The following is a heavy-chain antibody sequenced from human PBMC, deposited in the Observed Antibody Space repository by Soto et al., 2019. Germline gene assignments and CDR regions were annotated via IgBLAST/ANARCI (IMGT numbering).Heavy chain of an antibody. CDR1: GYTFTSYY. Sequence: QVQLVQSGAEVKKPGASVKVSCKASGYTFTSYYMHWVRHPPGQGLEWMGIINPSGGSTSYAQKFLSRVTMTRDTSTSKVYLELSSLSSEATAVYYCAGVGGGSYYDAFDIWGQGTMVTVSS. J-gene: IGHJ3*02. D-gene: IGHD2-15*01. CDR2: INPSGGST. CDR3: AGVGGGSYYDAFDI. V-gene: IGHV1-46*03.